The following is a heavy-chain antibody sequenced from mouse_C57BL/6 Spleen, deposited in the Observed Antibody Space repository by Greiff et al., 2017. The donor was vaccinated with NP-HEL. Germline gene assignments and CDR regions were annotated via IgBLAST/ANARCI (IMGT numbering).Heavy chain of an antibody. J-gene: IGHJ3*01. CDR1: GYSITSGYY. Sequence: EVQVVESGPGLVKPSQSLSLTCSVTGYSITSGYYWNWIRQFPGNKLEWMGYISYDGSNNYNPSLKNRISITRDTSKNQFFLKLNSVTTEDTATYYCARGDYAPFAYWGQGTLVTVSA. CDR2: ISYDGSN. D-gene: IGHD2-4*01. V-gene: IGHV3-6*01. CDR3: ARGDYAPFAY.